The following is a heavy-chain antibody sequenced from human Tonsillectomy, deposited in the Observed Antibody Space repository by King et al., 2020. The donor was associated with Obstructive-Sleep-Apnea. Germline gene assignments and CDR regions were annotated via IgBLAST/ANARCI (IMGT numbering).Heavy chain of an antibody. V-gene: IGHV3-33*06. Sequence: VQLVESGGGVVQPGRSLRLSCTASGFTFSNYGMHWVRQAPGKGLEWVAVIWHEGSNEYYADSAKGRFTISRDNSKNTLYLQMNRLRAGDTAVYYCAKDLRYLGYYFDHWGQGTLVTVSS. J-gene: IGHJ4*02. CDR1: GFTFSNYG. CDR3: AKDLRYLGYYFDH. D-gene: IGHD3-16*01. CDR2: IWHEGSNE.